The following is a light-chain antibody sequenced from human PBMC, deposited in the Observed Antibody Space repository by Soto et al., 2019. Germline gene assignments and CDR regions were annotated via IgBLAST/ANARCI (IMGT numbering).Light chain of an antibody. V-gene: IGKV1-39*01. CDR3: QQSYNTPRT. CDR1: QDINKY. CDR2: ATS. Sequence: DIQMTQSPSSLSAAVGDSVTITCRASQDINKYLNWYHQTPGKAPKLLVFATSTLHNGVPSRFSGSRSGTDFSLTITSLQPEDFATYYCQQSYNTPRTFGQGTKVEIK. J-gene: IGKJ1*01.